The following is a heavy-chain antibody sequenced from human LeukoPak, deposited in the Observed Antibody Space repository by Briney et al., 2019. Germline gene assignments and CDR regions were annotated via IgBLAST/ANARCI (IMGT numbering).Heavy chain of an antibody. CDR2: ISSSGSTI. V-gene: IGHV3-11*04. CDR3: ARDLVGPPGSWFDP. Sequence: GGSLRLSCAASGFTFSDYYMSWIRKAPGKGLEWVSYISSSGSTIYYADSVKGRFTISRDNAKNSLYLQMNSLRAEDTAVYYCARDLVGPPGSWFDPWGQGTLVTVSS. CDR1: GFTFSDYY. J-gene: IGHJ5*02. D-gene: IGHD2-15*01.